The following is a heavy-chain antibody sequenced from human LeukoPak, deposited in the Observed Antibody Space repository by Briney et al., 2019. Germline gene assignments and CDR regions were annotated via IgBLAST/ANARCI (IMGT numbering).Heavy chain of an antibody. CDR2: IYYSGST. V-gene: IGHV4-59*12. D-gene: IGHD6-13*01. CDR3: ARDREPYSSSWYWFDP. Sequence: SETLSLTCTVSGGSISSYYWSWIRQPPGKGLEWIGYIYYSGSTNYNPSLKSRVTISVDTSKNQFSLKLSSVTAADTAVYYCARDREPYSSSWYWFDPWGQGTLVTVSS. J-gene: IGHJ5*02. CDR1: GGSISSYY.